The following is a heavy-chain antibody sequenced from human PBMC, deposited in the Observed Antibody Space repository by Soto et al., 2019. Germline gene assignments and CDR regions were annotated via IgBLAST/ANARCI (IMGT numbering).Heavy chain of an antibody. V-gene: IGHV4-4*07. CDR3: VMEGTKTLRDWFYP. J-gene: IGHJ5*02. Sequence: PWETLTLTCTVSGASISGYCWRWIRKSAGKGLEWIGGIYANGTTDYNPSLKSRVMMSVDTSKKQFSLKLSSVAAADTAVYDCVMEGTKTLRDWFYPLGQG. CDR2: IYANGTT. D-gene: IGHD1-1*01. CDR1: GASISGYC.